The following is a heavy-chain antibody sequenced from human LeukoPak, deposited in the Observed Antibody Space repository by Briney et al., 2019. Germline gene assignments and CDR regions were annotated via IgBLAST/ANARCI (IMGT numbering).Heavy chain of an antibody. V-gene: IGHV1-46*01. D-gene: IGHD2/OR15-2a*01. CDR1: GYTFITYY. Sequence: GASVKVSCKTSGYTFITYYIHWVRQAPGQGLEWMGIINPSGGSTSNAQKFQGRVTMTRDMSTSTVYMELSSLRSEDMAVYYCAKYGHSPYFDSWGQGTLVTVSS. CDR3: AKYGHSPYFDS. J-gene: IGHJ4*02. CDR2: INPSGGST.